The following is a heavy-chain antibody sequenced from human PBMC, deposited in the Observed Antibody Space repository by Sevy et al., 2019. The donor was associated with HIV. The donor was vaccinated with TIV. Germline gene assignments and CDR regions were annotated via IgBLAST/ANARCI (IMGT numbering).Heavy chain of an antibody. CDR2: ISYDGSNK. V-gene: IGHV3-30*18. J-gene: IGHJ6*02. CDR1: VFTFSSYG. D-gene: IGHD6-13*01. CDR3: AKDKVSSSSWYGMDV. Sequence: GGSLRLSCAASVFTFSSYGMHWVRQAPGKGLEWVAVISYDGSNKYYADSVKGRFTISRDNSKNTLYLQMNSLRAEDTAVYYCAKDKVSSSSWYGMDVWGQGTTVTVSS.